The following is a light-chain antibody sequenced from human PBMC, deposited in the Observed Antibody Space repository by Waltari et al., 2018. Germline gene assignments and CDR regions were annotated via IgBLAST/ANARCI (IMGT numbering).Light chain of an antibody. CDR2: GAS. V-gene: IGKV1D-12*01. Sequence: DIQMTPSPSSVSASVGATVPITFRASQGFSILLAWYQQRPGRAPKLLIYGASSLQSGVPSRCSGSGSGTDFTLTITSLQPEDFATYYCQPAYSFPFTFGGGTRVEI. CDR1: QGFSIL. J-gene: IGKJ4*01. CDR3: QPAYSFPFT.